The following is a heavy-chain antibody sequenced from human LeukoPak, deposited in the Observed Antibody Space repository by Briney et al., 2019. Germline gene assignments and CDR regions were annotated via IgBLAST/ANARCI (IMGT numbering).Heavy chain of an antibody. V-gene: IGHV3-30*04. CDR3: ARARCSSTSCPFDS. CDR1: GLTFSNYA. CDR2: ISRDGSDK. Sequence: GGSLRLSCAASGLTFSNYAIHWVRQAPGKGLEWVAVISRDGSDKYYADSVRGRFTISRDNSKNTLYLQMNSLRAEDTAVYYCARARCSSTSCPFDSWGQGTLVTVSS. D-gene: IGHD2-2*01. J-gene: IGHJ4*02.